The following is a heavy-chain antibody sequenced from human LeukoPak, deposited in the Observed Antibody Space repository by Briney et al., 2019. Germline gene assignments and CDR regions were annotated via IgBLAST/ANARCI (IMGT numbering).Heavy chain of an antibody. CDR3: AIASSSWLYYYMDV. J-gene: IGHJ6*03. Sequence: SETLSLTCAVYGGSFSGYYWSWIRQPPGKGLEWIGEINHSGSTNYNPSLKSRVTISVDTSKNQFSLKLSSVTAADTAVYYCAIASSSWLYYYMDVWGKGTTVTVSS. V-gene: IGHV4-34*01. CDR2: INHSGST. CDR1: GGSFSGYY. D-gene: IGHD6-13*01.